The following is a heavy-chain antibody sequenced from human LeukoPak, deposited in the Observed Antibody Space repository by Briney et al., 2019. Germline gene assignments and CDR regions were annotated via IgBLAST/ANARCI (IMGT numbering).Heavy chain of an antibody. CDR1: GFPFSSYG. CDR3: AGSWFYRDYFEY. V-gene: IGHV3-30*03. D-gene: IGHD3-10*01. J-gene: IGHJ4*02. Sequence: GRALRLSCAASGFPFSSYGMHWVRQAPGKGLEWVAVLSYDGSNEYYADSVKGRFTISRDNSKNTLYLQMNSLRVEDTAVYYCAGSWFYRDYFEYWGQGTLVTVSS. CDR2: LSYDGSNE.